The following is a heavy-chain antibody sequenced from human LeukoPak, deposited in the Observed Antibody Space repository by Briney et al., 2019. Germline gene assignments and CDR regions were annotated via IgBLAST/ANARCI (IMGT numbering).Heavy chain of an antibody. J-gene: IGHJ4*02. CDR2: IYSGGST. CDR1: GFTVSSNY. V-gene: IGHV3-53*01. CDR3: ASYMLGVVGSLDY. D-gene: IGHD3-3*01. Sequence: GGSLRLSCAASGFTVSSNYMSWVRQAPGKGLEWVSLIYSGGSTYYADSVKGRFTISRDNSKNTLDLQMNSLRAEDTAVYYCASYMLGVVGSLDYWGQGTLITVSS.